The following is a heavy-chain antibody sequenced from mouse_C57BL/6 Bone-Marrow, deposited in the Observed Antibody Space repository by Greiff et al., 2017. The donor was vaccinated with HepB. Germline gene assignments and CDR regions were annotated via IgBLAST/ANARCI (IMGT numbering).Heavy chain of an antibody. V-gene: IGHV1-4*01. CDR1: GYTFTSYT. Sequence: QVQLQQSGAELARPGASVKMSCKASGYTFTSYTMHWVKQRPGQGLEWIGYINPSSGYTKYNQKFKDKATLTADKSSSTAYMQLSSLTSEDSAVYYGARRDYGSSYGYFDVWGTGTTVTVSS. CDR2: INPSSGYT. D-gene: IGHD1-1*01. CDR3: ARRDYGSSYGYFDV. J-gene: IGHJ1*03.